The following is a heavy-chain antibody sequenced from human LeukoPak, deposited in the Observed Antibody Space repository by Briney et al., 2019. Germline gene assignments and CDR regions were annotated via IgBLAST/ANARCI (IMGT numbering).Heavy chain of an antibody. V-gene: IGHV4-61*02. CDR3: AILVRQWLVFDY. CDR2: IYTTGST. Sequence: SETLSLTCTVSGGSISRGTYYWTWIRQPAGKGLEWIGRIYTTGSTNYNPSLKSRVTISADTSKNQFSLKLSSVTAADTAVYYCAILVRQWLVFDYWGQGTLVTVSS. CDR1: GGSISRGTYY. J-gene: IGHJ4*02. D-gene: IGHD6-19*01.